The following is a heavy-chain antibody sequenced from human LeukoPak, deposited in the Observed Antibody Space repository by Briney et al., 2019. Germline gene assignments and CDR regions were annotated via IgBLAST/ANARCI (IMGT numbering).Heavy chain of an antibody. CDR3: ARVGGYYGSGSYYNY. J-gene: IGHJ4*02. CDR1: GGSIGSYY. V-gene: IGHV4-59*01. Sequence: SETLSLTCTVSGGSIGSYYWSWIRQPPGKGLEWIGYIYYSGSTNYNPSLKSRVTISVDTSKNQFSLKLSSVTAADTAVYYCARVGGYYGSGSYYNYWGQGTLVTVSS. CDR2: IYYSGST. D-gene: IGHD3-10*01.